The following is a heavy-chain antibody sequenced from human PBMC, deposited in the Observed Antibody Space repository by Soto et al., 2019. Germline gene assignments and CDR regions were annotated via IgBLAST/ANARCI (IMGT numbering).Heavy chain of an antibody. J-gene: IGHJ4*02. V-gene: IGHV2-5*02. CDR1: GFSLTTSGVG. Sequence: QITLNESGPTQVKPRQTLTLTCTFSGFSLTTSGVGVGWIRQSPGKAPEWLALIYLDDDKRYSPSLKSRRTITKDTSKNQVVLTMADLDPADTATYYCAHRVLRTVFGLVTTTAIYFDFWGQGTPVAVSS. D-gene: IGHD3-3*01. CDR3: AHRVLRTVFGLVTTTAIYFDF. CDR2: IYLDDDK.